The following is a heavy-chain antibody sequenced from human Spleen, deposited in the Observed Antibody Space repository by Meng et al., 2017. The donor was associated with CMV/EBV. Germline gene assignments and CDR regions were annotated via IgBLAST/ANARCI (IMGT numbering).Heavy chain of an antibody. V-gene: IGHV1-69*05. CDR2: IIPISATA. Sequence: FSSNALGWVRPAPGQGLEWMGGIIPISATANYAQRFKGRIAITTDESTNTAYMEMSGLRSEDTAMYYCATGSPPAGGEMPTRGFDSWGQGTLVTVSS. J-gene: IGHJ4*02. D-gene: IGHD3-10*01. CDR1: FSSNA. CDR3: ATGSPPAGGEMPTRGFDS.